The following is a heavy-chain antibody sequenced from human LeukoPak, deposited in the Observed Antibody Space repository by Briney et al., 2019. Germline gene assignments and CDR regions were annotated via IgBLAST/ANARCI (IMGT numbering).Heavy chain of an antibody. J-gene: IGHJ4*02. CDR3: ARARYSHNWVPTIDY. CDR2: IYYSGST. D-gene: IGHD1-1*01. CDR1: GGYISTYY. V-gene: IGHV4-59*01. Sequence: PSETLSLTCTVSGGYISTYYWSWIRQPPGKGLEWIGYIYYSGSTNYNPSLKSRVTMSVDTSKSQFSLKLSPVTTADTAVYFCARARYSHNWVPTIDYWGQGALVTVSS.